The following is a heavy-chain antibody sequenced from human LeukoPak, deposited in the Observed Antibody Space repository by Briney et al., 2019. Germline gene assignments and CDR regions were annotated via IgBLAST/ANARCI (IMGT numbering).Heavy chain of an antibody. CDR1: VGSISSYY. V-gene: IGHV4-59*01. CDR3: ARYKVARGYYYYYGMDV. D-gene: IGHD2-15*01. J-gene: IGHJ6*02. Sequence: PSETLSLTCLVSVGSISSYYWCWVRQPPGTGQGWSGYFYYRGSTNYNPSIKSRVTISVDTSKNQFSLNLSSVTAADTAVYYCARYKVARGYYYYYGMDVWGQGTTVTVSS. CDR2: FYYRGST.